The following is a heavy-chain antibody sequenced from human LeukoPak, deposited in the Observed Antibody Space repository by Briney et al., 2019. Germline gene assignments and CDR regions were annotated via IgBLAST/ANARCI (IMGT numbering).Heavy chain of an antibody. V-gene: IGHV3-30*04. Sequence: PGGSLRLSCAASGFTFNSYVMHWVRQAPGKGLEWVAVISYDGSNQYYADSVKGRFTISRDNSKNTLYLQMNSLRAEDTAVYYCASTPYDFGNSTEDWGQGTLVTVSS. J-gene: IGHJ4*02. CDR1: GFTFNSYV. D-gene: IGHD2/OR15-2a*01. CDR3: ASTPYDFGNSTED. CDR2: ISYDGSNQ.